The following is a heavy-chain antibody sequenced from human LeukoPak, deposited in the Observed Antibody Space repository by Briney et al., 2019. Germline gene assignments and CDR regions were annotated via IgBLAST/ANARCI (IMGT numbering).Heavy chain of an antibody. CDR3: ARDPGSRSYWSNSGMDV. CDR1: RYTFSNDA. D-gene: IGHD3-10*01. V-gene: IGHV1-3*01. J-gene: IGHJ6*02. CDR2: INAGNGDT. Sequence: ASVNVSCTASRYTFSNDAMHWVRQAPGERLEWMGWINAGNGDTKYSQNFQGRVTITRDTSASTTYMELSSLRTEDTAVYYCARDPGSRSYWSNSGMDVWGQGTTVTVSS.